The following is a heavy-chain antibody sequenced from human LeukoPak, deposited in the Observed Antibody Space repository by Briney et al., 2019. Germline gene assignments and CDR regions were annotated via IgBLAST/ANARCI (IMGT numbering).Heavy chain of an antibody. Sequence: GGSLRLSCAASGFTFSSYGMHWVRQAPGKGLEWVAFIRCDGSNKYYADSVKGRFTISRDNSKNTLYLQMNSLRAEDTAVYYCAKVSGGSSNFDYWGQGTLVTVSS. J-gene: IGHJ4*02. CDR3: AKVSGGSSNFDY. CDR2: IRCDGSNK. CDR1: GFTFSSYG. D-gene: IGHD2-15*01. V-gene: IGHV3-30*02.